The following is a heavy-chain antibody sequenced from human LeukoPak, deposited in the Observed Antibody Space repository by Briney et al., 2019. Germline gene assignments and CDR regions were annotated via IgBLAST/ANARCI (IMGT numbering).Heavy chain of an antibody. CDR2: IYSGGST. D-gene: IGHD3-22*01. V-gene: IGHV3-53*04. J-gene: IGHJ4*02. CDR1: GFTASSNY. CDR3: ARSNYYDSSGYYPFFDY. Sequence: GGSLRLSCAASGFTASSNYMSWVRQAPGKGLEWVSVIYSGGSTYYADSVKGRFTISRHNSKNTLYLQMNSLRAEDTAVYYCARSNYYDSSGYYPFFDYWGQGTLVTVSS.